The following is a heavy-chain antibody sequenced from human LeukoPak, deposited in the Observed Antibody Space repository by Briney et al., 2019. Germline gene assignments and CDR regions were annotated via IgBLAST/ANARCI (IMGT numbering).Heavy chain of an antibody. J-gene: IGHJ4*02. V-gene: IGHV3-48*03. CDR2: ISSRGSTM. CDR1: GFTFSNYE. CDR3: AREVAGPAFEY. D-gene: IGHD6-19*01. Sequence: GGSLRLSCAASGFTFSNYEMNWVRQAPGKGLEWVSYISSRGSTMYYADSVKGRFTISRGNAKNSVYLQMNSLRAEDTAVYYCAREVAGPAFEYWGQGTLVTVSS.